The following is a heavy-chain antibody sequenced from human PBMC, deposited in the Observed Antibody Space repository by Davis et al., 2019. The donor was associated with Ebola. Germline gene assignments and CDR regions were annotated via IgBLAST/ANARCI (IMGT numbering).Heavy chain of an antibody. V-gene: IGHV6-1*01. CDR2: TYYSSKWYH. J-gene: IGHJ4*02. Sequence: PSETLSLTCAISGDSVFGKNGAWNWIRQSPSRGLEWLGRTYYSSKWYHDYAVSVKSRITINPDTSKNQFSLQLNSVTPEDTAVYYCARGWLRSKFDYWGRGTLVTVSS. D-gene: IGHD5-12*01. CDR1: GDSVFGKNGA. CDR3: ARGWLRSKFDY.